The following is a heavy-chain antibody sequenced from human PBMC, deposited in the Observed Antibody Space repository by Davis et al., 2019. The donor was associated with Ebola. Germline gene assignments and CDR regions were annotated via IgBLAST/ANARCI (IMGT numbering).Heavy chain of an antibody. J-gene: IGHJ4*02. V-gene: IGHV1-3*01. CDR2: INAGNGNT. D-gene: IGHD3-22*01. Sequence: ASVKVSCKASGYTFTSYAMHWVRQAPGQRLEWMGWINAGNGNTKYSQKFQGRVTITRDTSASTAYMELSSLRSEDTAVYYCARARHYYDSSGYYSFDYWGQGTLVTVSS. CDR1: GYTFTSYA. CDR3: ARARHYYDSSGYYSFDY.